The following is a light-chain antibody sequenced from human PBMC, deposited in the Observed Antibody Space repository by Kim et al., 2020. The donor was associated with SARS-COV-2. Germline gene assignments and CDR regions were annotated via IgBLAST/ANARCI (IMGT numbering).Light chain of an antibody. CDR1: SLRTYY. Sequence: SSELTQDPAVSVALGQTVRITCQGDSLRTYYASWYQQKPGQAPALVIYAKNNRPSGIPDRFSGSSSGNTASLTITGAQAEDEADYYCNSRDTSGDRLVFGGGTQLTVL. CDR3: NSRDTSGDRLV. V-gene: IGLV3-19*01. J-gene: IGLJ2*01. CDR2: AKN.